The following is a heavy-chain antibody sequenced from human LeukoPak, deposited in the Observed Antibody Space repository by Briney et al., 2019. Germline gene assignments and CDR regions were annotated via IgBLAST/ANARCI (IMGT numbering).Heavy chain of an antibody. J-gene: IGHJ4*02. D-gene: IGHD2-15*01. CDR3: TTDGGY. V-gene: IGHV3-15*01. CDR1: GFTFSSYG. CDR2: IKSSGDGGTT. Sequence: PGGSLRLSCAASGFTFSSYGMHWVRQAPGKGLEWVGRIKSSGDGGTTDYTAPVKGRFTISRDDSRNTVFLQMNTLKTEDTAVYYCTTDGGYWGQGTLVTVSS.